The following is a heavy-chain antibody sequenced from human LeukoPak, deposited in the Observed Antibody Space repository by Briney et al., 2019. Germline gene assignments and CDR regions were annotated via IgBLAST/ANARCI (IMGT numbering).Heavy chain of an antibody. CDR3: ARFETVAAKPFEY. V-gene: IGHV3-11*04. CDR1: GFTFSDYY. CDR2: ISSSGGTI. J-gene: IGHJ4*02. Sequence: RTGGSLRLSCAASGFTFSDYYMSWIRQAPGKGLEWVSYISSSGGTIYYADSVKGRFTISRDNAKNSLYLQMNSLRADDTAVYYCARFETVAAKPFEYWGQGALVTVSS. D-gene: IGHD6-19*01.